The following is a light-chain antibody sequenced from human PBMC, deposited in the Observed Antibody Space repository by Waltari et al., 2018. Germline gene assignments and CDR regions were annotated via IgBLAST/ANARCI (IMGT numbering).Light chain of an antibody. CDR3: QQYNNWPRWT. J-gene: IGKJ1*01. Sequence: EIVMTQSQATLSVSPGERATPSCRASQSVGSNLAWYQQKPGQAPRLLIYGASTRATGIPARFSGSGSGTEFTLTISSLQSEDFAVYYCQQYNNWPRWTFGQGTKVEIK. CDR2: GAS. CDR1: QSVGSN. V-gene: IGKV3-15*01.